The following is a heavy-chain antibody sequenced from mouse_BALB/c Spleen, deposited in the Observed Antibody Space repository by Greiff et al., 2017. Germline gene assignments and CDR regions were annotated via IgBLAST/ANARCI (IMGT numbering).Heavy chain of an antibody. Sequence: VKVVESGAELMKPGASVKISCKATGYTFSSYWIEWVKQRPGHGLEWIGEILPGSGSTNYNEKFKGKATFTADTSSNTAYMQLSSLTSEDSAVYYCARRGYGNYWYFDVWGAGTTVTVSS. D-gene: IGHD2-1*01. J-gene: IGHJ1*01. CDR1: GYTFSSYW. CDR2: ILPGSGST. CDR3: ARRGYGNYWYFDV. V-gene: IGHV1-9*01.